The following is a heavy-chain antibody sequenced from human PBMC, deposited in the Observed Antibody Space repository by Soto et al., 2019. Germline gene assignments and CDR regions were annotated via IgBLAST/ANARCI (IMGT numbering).Heavy chain of an antibody. CDR3: ARAILTVTTEHLESDP. Sequence: QVQLVQSGAEVKKPGASVKVSCKASGYTFTSYGISWVRQAPGQGLEWMGWLSAYNGNTNYAQKLQGRVTMTTDTSTSTDYMELMRVRSDDTAVYYCARAILTVTTEHLESDPWGQGNLVTVSS. CDR1: GYTFTSYG. J-gene: IGHJ5*02. D-gene: IGHD4-17*01. CDR2: LSAYNGNT. V-gene: IGHV1-18*01.